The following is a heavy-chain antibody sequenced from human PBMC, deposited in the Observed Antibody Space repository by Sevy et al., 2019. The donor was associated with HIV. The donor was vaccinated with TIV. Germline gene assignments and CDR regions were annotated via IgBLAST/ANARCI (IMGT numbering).Heavy chain of an antibody. D-gene: IGHD4-17*01. J-gene: IGHJ6*02. V-gene: IGHV3-30*18. Sequence: GGSLRLSCAASGFTISSYGMHWVRQAPGKGLEWVAVISYDGSNEYYADSVKGRFTISRDNSKNTLYLQMNSLRAEDTAVYYCAKDSTVFDYYYGMDVWGQGTTVTVSS. CDR1: GFTISSYG. CDR3: AKDSTVFDYYYGMDV. CDR2: ISYDGSNE.